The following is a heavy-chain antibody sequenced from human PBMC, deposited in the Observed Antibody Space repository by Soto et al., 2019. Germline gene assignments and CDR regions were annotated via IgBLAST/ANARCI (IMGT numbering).Heavy chain of an antibody. CDR3: ARDHEDSGGPGAFDI. D-gene: IGHD6-19*01. J-gene: IGHJ3*02. Sequence: PSQTLSLTCAISGDSVSSNSAAWNWLRQAPAIGLEWLERTYYRSNLYNAYAVSVQSRITITPDTSKNQFSLQLNSVTPEDTAVYYCARDHEDSGGPGAFDIWGQGTMVTVSS. CDR1: GDSVSSNSAA. V-gene: IGHV6-1*01. CDR2: TYYRSNLYN.